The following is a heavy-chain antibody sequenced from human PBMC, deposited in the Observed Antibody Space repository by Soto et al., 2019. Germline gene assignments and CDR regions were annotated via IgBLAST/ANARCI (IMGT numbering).Heavy chain of an antibody. CDR3: ARARGIVGATTRYFDY. J-gene: IGHJ4*02. CDR2: IYYSGST. V-gene: IGHV4-59*01. Sequence: SESLSLACTLSGCSISSYYWSWIRQPPGKGLEWIGYIYYSGSTNYNPSLKSRVTISVDTSKNQFSLKLSSVTAADTAVYYCARARGIVGATTRYFDYWGQGTLVNVSS. CDR1: GCSISSYY. D-gene: IGHD1-26*01.